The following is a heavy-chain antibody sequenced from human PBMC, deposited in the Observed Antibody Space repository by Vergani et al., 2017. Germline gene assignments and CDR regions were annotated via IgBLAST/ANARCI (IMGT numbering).Heavy chain of an antibody. CDR3: AKDSPAGGYSSSWYSDY. CDR1: GFTFSSYW. J-gene: IGHJ4*02. D-gene: IGHD6-13*01. Sequence: EVQLVESGGGLVQPGGSLRLSCAASGFTFSSYWMSWVRQAPGKGLEWVSAISGSGGSTYYADSVKGRFTISRDNSKNTLYLQMNSLRAEDTAVYYCAKDSPAGGYSSSWYSDYWGQGTLVTVSS. V-gene: IGHV3-23*04. CDR2: ISGSGGST.